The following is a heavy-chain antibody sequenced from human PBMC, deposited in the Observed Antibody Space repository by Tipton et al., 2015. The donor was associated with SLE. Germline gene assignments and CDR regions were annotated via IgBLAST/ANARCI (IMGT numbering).Heavy chain of an antibody. V-gene: IGHV4-61*09. CDR1: GGSKSTNSHY. D-gene: IGHD3-9*01. CDR2: SYTNGRT. J-gene: IGHJ3*02. Sequence: TLSLTCLVSGGSKSTNSHYWSWIRQSAGKGLEWVGHSYTNGRTNYNPSLRSRLTISLDMSNNQFSLRLTSLTAADTAVYYCARDFRDYDLLTGNNRRDAFDIWGQGRMVTVSS. CDR3: ARDFRDYDLLTGNNRRDAFDI.